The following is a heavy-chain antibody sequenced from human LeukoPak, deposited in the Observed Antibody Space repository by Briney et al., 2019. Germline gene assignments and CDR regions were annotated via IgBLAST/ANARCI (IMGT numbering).Heavy chain of an antibody. CDR2: INPNSGGT. Sequence: ASVKVSCKASGYTFTGYYMHWVRQAPGQGLEWMGWINPNSGGTNYAQKFQGWVTMTRDTSISTAYMELSRLRSDDTAVYYCARGGRITIFGVVITTYHFDYWGQGTLVTVSS. V-gene: IGHV1-2*04. CDR1: GYTFTGYY. D-gene: IGHD3-3*01. J-gene: IGHJ4*02. CDR3: ARGGRITIFGVVITTYHFDY.